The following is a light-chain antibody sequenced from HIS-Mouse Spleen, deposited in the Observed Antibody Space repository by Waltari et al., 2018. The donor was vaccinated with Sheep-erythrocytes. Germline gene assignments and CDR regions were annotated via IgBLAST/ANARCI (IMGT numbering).Light chain of an antibody. J-gene: IGLJ2*01. V-gene: IGLV3-1*01. CDR2: QDS. CDR3: QAWDSSTAV. Sequence: SYELTQPPSVSVSPGQTASTPCSGHKFGAQHASWYQQKPGQSPVLVIYQDSKRPSGIPERFSGSNSGNTATLTISGTQAMDEADYYCQAWDSSTAVFGGGTKLTVL. CDR1: KFGAQH.